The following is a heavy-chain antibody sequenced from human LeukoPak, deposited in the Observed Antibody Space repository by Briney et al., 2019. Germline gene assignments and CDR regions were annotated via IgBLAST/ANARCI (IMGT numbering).Heavy chain of an antibody. CDR1: GGSFSGYY. V-gene: IGHV4-59*01. D-gene: IGHD6-13*01. J-gene: IGHJ4*02. CDR3: ARAEGRAATGLDS. Sequence: PSETLSLTCAVYGGSFSGYYWSWIRQPPGKGLELIGYIYYSGSTNYNPSLKSRVTISVDTSKNQFSPRLTSVTAADTAVYYCARAEGRAATGLDSWGQGTLVTVSS. CDR2: IYYSGST.